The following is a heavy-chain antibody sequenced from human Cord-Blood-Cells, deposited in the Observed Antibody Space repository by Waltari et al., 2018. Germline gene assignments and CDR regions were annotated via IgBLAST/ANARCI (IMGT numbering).Heavy chain of an antibody. D-gene: IGHD1-26*01. V-gene: IGHV1-2*02. J-gene: IGHJ3*02. CDR2: INPNSGGT. Sequence: QVQLVQSGAEVKKPGASVKVSCKASGYTFTGYYMHWVRQAPGQGLEWMGWINPNSGGTNYAQKFQGRVTMTRDTSISTAYMELSRLRSDDTAVYYCARCVKLGLLPLCDAFDIWGQGTMVTVSS. CDR3: ARCVKLGLLPLCDAFDI. CDR1: GYTFTGYY.